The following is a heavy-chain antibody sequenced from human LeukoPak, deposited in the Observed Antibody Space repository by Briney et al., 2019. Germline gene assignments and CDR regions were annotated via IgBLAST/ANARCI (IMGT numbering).Heavy chain of an antibody. CDR3: ARTLTRGSYSSSSLPFDY. J-gene: IGHJ4*02. CDR2: TYYRSKWRN. CDR1: GDSVSSNSAS. Sequence: SQTLSLTCAISGDSVSSNSASWNWIRQSPSRGLEWLGRTYYRSKWRNDYAVSVKSRITINPDTSKNQFSLQLNSVTPEDTAVYYCARTLTRGSYSSSSLPFDYWGQGALVTVSS. V-gene: IGHV6-1*01. D-gene: IGHD6-6*01.